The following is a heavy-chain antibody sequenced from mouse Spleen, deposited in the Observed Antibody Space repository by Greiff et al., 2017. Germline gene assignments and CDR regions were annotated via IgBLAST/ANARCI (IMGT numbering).Heavy chain of an antibody. Sequence: EVMLVESGGGLVKLGGSLKLSCAASGFTFSSYAMSWVRQTPEKRLEWVATISSGGGNTYYPDSVKGRFTISRDNAKNTLYLQMSSLKSEDTAMYYCARALTGFDYWGQGTTLTVSS. CDR2: ISSGGGNT. CDR3: ARALTGFDY. J-gene: IGHJ2*01. D-gene: IGHD4-1*01. CDR1: GFTFSSYA. V-gene: IGHV5-9*01.